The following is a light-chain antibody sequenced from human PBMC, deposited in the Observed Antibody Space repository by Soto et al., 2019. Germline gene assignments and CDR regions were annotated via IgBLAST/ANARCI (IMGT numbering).Light chain of an antibody. J-gene: IGLJ3*02. CDR2: RNN. V-gene: IGLV1-47*01. CDR1: SSNIGSNY. Sequence: QSVLTQPPSASGTPGQRVTISCSGSSSNIGSNYVYWYQQLPGTAPKLLIYRNNQRPSGVPDRFSGAKSGTSASLAISGLRSADEADYYCAEWDDSPIVHWVFGAGTKVTVL. CDR3: AEWDDSPIVHWV.